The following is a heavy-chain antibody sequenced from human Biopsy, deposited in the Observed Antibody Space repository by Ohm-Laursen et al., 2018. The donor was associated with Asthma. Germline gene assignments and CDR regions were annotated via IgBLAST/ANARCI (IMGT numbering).Heavy chain of an antibody. CDR3: ARKAGSCISRTCYSLDF. J-gene: IGHJ4*02. Sequence: SVKVSCNSLGGTFNTYVIGWVRQAPGQGLEWMGGINSFFGTTTYPQKFQDRVTITADDSTSTVYMELSSLRSEDTAVYYCARKAGSCISRTCYSLDFWGQGTLVTVSS. D-gene: IGHD2-2*01. CDR1: GGTFNTYV. CDR2: INSFFGTT. V-gene: IGHV1-69*13.